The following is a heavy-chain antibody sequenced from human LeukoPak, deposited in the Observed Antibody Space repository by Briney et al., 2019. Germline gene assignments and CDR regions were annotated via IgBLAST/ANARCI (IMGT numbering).Heavy chain of an antibody. D-gene: IGHD5-18*01. V-gene: IGHV3-30-3*01. J-gene: IGHJ3*02. CDR2: ISYDGSNK. Sequence: GGSLRLSCAASGFTFSSYAMHWVRQAPGKGLEWVAVISYDGSNKYYADSVKGRFTISRDNSKNTLYLQMNSLRAEDTAVYYCAREYSYGGPGNAFDIWGQGTMVTVSS. CDR1: GFTFSSYA. CDR3: AREYSYGGPGNAFDI.